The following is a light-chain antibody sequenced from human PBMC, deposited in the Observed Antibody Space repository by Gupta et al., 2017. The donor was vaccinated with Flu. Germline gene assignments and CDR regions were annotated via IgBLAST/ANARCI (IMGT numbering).Light chain of an antibody. V-gene: IGKV1-5*03. CDR1: QSISSW. Sequence: GDRIAITSRASQSISSWFAWYQQQPPKAPRHLLYYASTLESGVASWFCGGSCSAEFAIPISSLQPDDFATSYCQRYYSYYETFGGGTKVEIK. J-gene: IGKJ4*02. CDR2: YAS. CDR3: QRYYSYYET.